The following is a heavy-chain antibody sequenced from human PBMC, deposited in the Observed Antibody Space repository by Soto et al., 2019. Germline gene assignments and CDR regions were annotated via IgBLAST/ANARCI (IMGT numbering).Heavy chain of an antibody. CDR3: ARESEYQLLYNLFAP. Sequence: PAGCTRRASAAFVLSVYISLVHWARNATGKGLVWVSRINIDGITTTYADSVKGRFSISRDNAKNTLYLQMNSLRADDTAVYYCARESEYQLLYNLFAPWVQGTLVTV. J-gene: IGHJ5*02. CDR2: INIDGITT. CDR1: VLSVYISL. D-gene: IGHD2-2*01. V-gene: IGHV3-74*01.